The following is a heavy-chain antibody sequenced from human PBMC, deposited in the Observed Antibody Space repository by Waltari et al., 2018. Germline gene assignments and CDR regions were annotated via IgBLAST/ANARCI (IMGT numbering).Heavy chain of an antibody. CDR1: GDSVSSNSAA. V-gene: IGHV6-1*01. CDR3: ARGNFASKWGSTYNWFDP. Sequence: QVQQSGPGLVKPSQTLALTCDISGDSVSSNSAAWNWIRQSPSRGLEWLGRTYYRSKWYNDYAVSVKSRITINPDTSKNQFSLHLNSVTPEDTAVYYCARGNFASKWGSTYNWFDPWGQGTLVTVSS. J-gene: IGHJ5*02. D-gene: IGHD7-27*01. CDR2: TYYRSKWYN.